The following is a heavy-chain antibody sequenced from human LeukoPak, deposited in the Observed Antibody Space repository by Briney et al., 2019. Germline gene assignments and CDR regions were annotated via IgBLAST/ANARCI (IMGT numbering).Heavy chain of an antibody. Sequence: SETLSLTCSVSGASISNSSFFWAWIRQPLGKGLEWIGTIYYTGSTDYNPFLKSRASISIDTSKNQFSLNLPSVTAADTAVYYCARERDIDMVSHFFDFWGQGTLVTVSS. CDR2: IYYTGST. V-gene: IGHV4-39*07. CDR1: GASISNSSFF. J-gene: IGHJ4*02. CDR3: ARERDIDMVSHFFDF. D-gene: IGHD5-18*01.